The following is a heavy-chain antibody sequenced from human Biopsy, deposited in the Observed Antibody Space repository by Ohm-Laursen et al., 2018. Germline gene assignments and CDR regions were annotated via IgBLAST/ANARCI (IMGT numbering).Heavy chain of an antibody. Sequence: SVKVSCKVSGGTFSNSAISWVRQAPGQGLEWMGGIITFFRTVNYAQNFQGRLTITADEFTDTAYMELRSLRSEDTAVYYCAPQTPRDPDILTGAYHYDMAVWGQGTTVTVSS. CDR1: GGTFSNSA. V-gene: IGHV1-69*01. J-gene: IGHJ6*02. CDR3: APQTPRDPDILTGAYHYDMAV. CDR2: IITFFRTV. D-gene: IGHD3-9*01.